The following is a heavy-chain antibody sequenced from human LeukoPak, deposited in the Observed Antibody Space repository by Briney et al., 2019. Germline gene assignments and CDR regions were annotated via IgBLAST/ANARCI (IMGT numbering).Heavy chain of an antibody. J-gene: IGHJ4*02. CDR1: GGSISSGGYY. Sequence: SETLSLTWTVSGGSISSGGYYWSWIRQHPGKGLEWIGYIYYSGSTYYNPSLKSRVTISVDTSKNQFSLKLSSVTAADTAVYYCAGSGYSYGIDYWGQGTLVTVSS. V-gene: IGHV4-31*02. CDR3: AGSGYSYGIDY. D-gene: IGHD5-18*01. CDR2: IYYSGST.